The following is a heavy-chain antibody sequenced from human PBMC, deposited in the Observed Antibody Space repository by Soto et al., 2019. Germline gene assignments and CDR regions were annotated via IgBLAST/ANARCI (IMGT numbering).Heavy chain of an antibody. D-gene: IGHD3-10*01. V-gene: IGHV3-15*01. Sequence: EVQLVESGGGLVKPGGSLRLSCAASGFTFSNAWMSWVRQAPGKGLEWVGRIKSKTGGGTTDYAAPVKGRFTISRDDSKNTVYLKRNTLKPEDTAVYYCPKDVFTMVRCDYGGQGPLVPVSS. CDR1: GFTFSNAW. J-gene: IGHJ4*02. CDR3: PKDVFTMVRCDY. CDR2: IKSKTGGGTT.